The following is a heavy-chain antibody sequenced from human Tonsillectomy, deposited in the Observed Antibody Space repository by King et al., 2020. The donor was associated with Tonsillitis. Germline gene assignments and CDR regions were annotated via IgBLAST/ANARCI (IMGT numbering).Heavy chain of an antibody. CDR1: GYTFTSYG. V-gene: IGHV1-18*01. CDR3: ARGRPAPGELHYYYYGMDV. D-gene: IGHD1-26*01. Sequence: VQLVQSGAEVKKPGASVKVSCKASGYTFTSYGISWVRQAPGQGLEWMGWISVYNGNTNYSQKLQGRVTMTTDTSTSTAYMELRILRSDDTAVYYCARGRPAPGELHYYYYGMDVWGQGTTVTVSS. CDR2: ISVYNGNT. J-gene: IGHJ6*02.